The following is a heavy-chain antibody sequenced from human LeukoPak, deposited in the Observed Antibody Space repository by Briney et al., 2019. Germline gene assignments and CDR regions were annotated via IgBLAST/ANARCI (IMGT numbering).Heavy chain of an antibody. Sequence: GGSLRLSCAASDFTFSDFWMAWVRQAPGKGLEWVSAISGDGGSTYYAVSVKGRFTISRDNSKNTLHLQMNGLRAEDTAVYYCTLGSLYSSSWYGDYWGQGTLVTVSS. V-gene: IGHV3-23*01. CDR3: TLGSLYSSSWYGDY. CDR2: ISGDGGST. D-gene: IGHD6-13*01. CDR1: DFTFSDFW. J-gene: IGHJ4*02.